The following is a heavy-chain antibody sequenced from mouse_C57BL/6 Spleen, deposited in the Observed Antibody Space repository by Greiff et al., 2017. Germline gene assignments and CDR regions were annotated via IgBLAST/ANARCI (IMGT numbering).Heavy chain of an antibody. CDR3: ASLYGSSIDY. CDR2: IYPSDSET. CDR1: GYTFTSYW. D-gene: IGHD1-1*01. J-gene: IGHJ2*01. V-gene: IGHV1-61*01. Sequence: QVQLQQPGAELVRPGSSVKLSCKASGYTFTSYWMDWVKQRPGQGLEWIGNIYPSDSETHYNQKFKDKAALTVDKSSSTAYMQLSSLTSEYSAVYYCASLYGSSIDYWGQGTTRTVSS.